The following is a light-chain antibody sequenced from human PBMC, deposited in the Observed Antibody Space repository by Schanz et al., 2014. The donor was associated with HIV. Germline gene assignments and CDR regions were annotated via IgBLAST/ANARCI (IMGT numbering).Light chain of an antibody. J-gene: IGKJ1*01. V-gene: IGKV3-15*01. Sequence: EIVMTQSPATLSLSPGERATLSCRASQSIGSTYLAWYQQKPGQAPRLLIYGASTRATGIPARFSGSGSGTEFTLTISSLQSEDFAVYYCQQYNNRWTFGQGTKVEIK. CDR1: QSIGST. CDR2: GAS. CDR3: QQYNNRWT.